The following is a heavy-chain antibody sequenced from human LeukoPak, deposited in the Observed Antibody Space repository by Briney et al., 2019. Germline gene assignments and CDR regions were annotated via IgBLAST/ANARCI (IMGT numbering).Heavy chain of an antibody. CDR2: IRYDGSNK. D-gene: IGHD6-19*01. V-gene: IGHV3-30*02. CDR3: AKDGCSSGWYSGYFDY. J-gene: IGHJ4*02. CDR1: GFTFSSYG. Sequence: GGSLRLSCAASGFTFSSYGMHWVRQAPGKGLEWVAFIRYDGSNKYYADSVKGRFTISRDNSKNTLYLQMNSLRAEDTAVYYCAKDGCSSGWYSGYFDYWGQGTLVTVSS.